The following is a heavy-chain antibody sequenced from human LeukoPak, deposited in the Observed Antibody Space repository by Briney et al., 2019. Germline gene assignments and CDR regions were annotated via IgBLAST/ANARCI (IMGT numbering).Heavy chain of an antibody. V-gene: IGHV4-34*01. Sequence: SETLSLTCAVYGGSFSGYYWSWIRQPPGKGLEWIGEINHSGSTNYNPSLKSRVTISVDTSKNQFSLKLSSVTAADTAVYYCARGGYGGYFYWGQGTLVTVSS. J-gene: IGHJ4*02. D-gene: IGHD4-17*01. CDR3: ARGGYGGYFY. CDR1: GGSFSGYY. CDR2: INHSGST.